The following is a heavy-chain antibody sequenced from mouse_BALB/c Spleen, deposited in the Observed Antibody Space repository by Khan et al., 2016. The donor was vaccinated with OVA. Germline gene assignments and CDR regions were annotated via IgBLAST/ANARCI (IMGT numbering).Heavy chain of an antibody. CDR3: ARGASYWYFDV. V-gene: IGHV9-1*02. CDR2: INTYTGEP. CDR1: GYTFTNYG. J-gene: IGHJ1*01. Sequence: QIQLVQSGPELKKPGETVKISCKASGYTFTNYGMNWVKQAPGKGLKWMGWINTYTGEPTYTGDFKGRFAFSLETSASTAYLQLNHPKNEDMATYFCARGASYWYFDVCSAATTVTVSS.